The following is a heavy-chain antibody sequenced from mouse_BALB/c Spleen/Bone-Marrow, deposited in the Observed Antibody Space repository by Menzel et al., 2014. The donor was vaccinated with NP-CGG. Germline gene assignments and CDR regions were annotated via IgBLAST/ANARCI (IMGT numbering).Heavy chain of an antibody. CDR2: IYPGDGSS. D-gene: IGHD3-2*01. CDR3: ACAGDRSGYGFAY. Sequence: QVQLQQSGPELVKPGALVKISCKASGYTFTSYDINWVKQRPGQGLEWIGWIYPGDGSSKYNEKFKGKATLTADKSSSTAYMQHSSLTSENSAVYFCACAGDRSGYGFAYWGQGTLVTVS. CDR1: GYTFTSYD. J-gene: IGHJ3*01. V-gene: IGHV1S56*01.